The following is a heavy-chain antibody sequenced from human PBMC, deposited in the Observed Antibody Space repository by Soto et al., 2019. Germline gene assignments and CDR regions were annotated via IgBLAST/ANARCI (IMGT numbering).Heavy chain of an antibody. CDR2: ISSSSSTI. V-gene: IGHV3-48*02. CDR1: GFTFSSYS. D-gene: IGHD5-18*01. CDR3: ARAMDTAMVTLFFDY. Sequence: VQLVESGGGLVQPGGSLRLSCAASGFTFSSYSMNWVRQAPGKGLEWVSYISSSSSTIYYADSVKGRFTISRDNAKNSLYLQMNSLRDEDTAVYYCARAMDTAMVTLFFDYWGQGTLVTVSS. J-gene: IGHJ4*02.